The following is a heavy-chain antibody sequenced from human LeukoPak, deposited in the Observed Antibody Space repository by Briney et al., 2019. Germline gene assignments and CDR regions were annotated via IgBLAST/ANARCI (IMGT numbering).Heavy chain of an antibody. CDR3: AAEYYDILTGSNYHYGMDV. J-gene: IGHJ6*02. V-gene: IGHV3-23*01. Sequence: GGSLRLSCAASGFTFSSYAMSWVRQAPGKGLEWVSAISGSGGSTYYADSVKGRFTISRDNSKNTLYLQMNSLRAEDTAVYYCAAEYYDILTGSNYHYGMDVWGQGTTVTVSS. CDR2: ISGSGGST. D-gene: IGHD3-9*01. CDR1: GFTFSSYA.